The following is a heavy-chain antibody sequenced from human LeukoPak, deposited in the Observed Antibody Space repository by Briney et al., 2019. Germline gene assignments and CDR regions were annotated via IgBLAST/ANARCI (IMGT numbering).Heavy chain of an antibody. CDR3: ASLAGGFDP. CDR2: IYRSGNT. Sequence: PSETLSLTCAVSGDPISSSNWWSWVRQPPGKGLEWIAEIYRSGNTNYNPSLKSRVTISVDTSKNQFSLKLSSVTAADTAVYYCASLAGGFDPWGQGTLVTVSS. CDR1: GDPISSSNW. D-gene: IGHD1-14*01. J-gene: IGHJ5*02. V-gene: IGHV4-4*02.